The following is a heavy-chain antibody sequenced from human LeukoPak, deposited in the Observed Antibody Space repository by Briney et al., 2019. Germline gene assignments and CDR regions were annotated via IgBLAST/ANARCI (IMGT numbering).Heavy chain of an antibody. V-gene: IGHV4-39*07. CDR2: IYYSGST. J-gene: IGHJ4*02. D-gene: IGHD6-13*01. CDR3: ARDTGCSWYDY. CDR1: GGSISSSSYY. Sequence: SETLSLTCTISGGSISSSSYYWGWIRQPPGKGLEWIGSIYYSGSTYYNPSLKSRVTISVDTSKNQFSLKLSSVTAADTAVYYCARDTGCSWYDYWGQGTLVTVSS.